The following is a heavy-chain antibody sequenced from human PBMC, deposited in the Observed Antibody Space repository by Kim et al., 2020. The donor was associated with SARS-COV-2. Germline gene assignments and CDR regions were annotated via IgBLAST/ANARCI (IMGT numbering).Heavy chain of an antibody. J-gene: IGHJ6*02. Sequence: GGSLRLSCAASGFTVSSNYMSWVRQAPGKGLEWVSVIYSGGSTYYADSAKGRFTISRDNSKNKLYLQMNSLRAEDTAVYYCSRGIAAAKNRNRALYYYYGMDVWGQGTTVTVSS. CDR3: SRGIAAAKNRNRALYYYYGMDV. D-gene: IGHD6-13*01. CDR2: IYSGGST. CDR1: GFTVSSNY. V-gene: IGHV3-53*01.